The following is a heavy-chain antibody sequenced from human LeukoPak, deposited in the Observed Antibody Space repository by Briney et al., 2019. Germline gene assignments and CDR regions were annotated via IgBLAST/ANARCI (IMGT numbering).Heavy chain of an antibody. D-gene: IGHD3-10*01. Sequence: ASVMVSCKASGYRISDYYIHWVRQAPGQGLEWMGWINPQHGGTNFAQRFEGRVTLTRDTSIGTTYMELRSLRSDDTAVYYCARDAGGGTDLDYWGQGTLVTVSS. CDR2: INPQHGGT. CDR3: ARDAGGGTDLDY. CDR1: GYRISDYY. J-gene: IGHJ4*02. V-gene: IGHV1-2*02.